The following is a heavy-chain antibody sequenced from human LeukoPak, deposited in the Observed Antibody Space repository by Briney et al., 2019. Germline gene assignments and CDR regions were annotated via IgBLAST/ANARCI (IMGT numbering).Heavy chain of an antibody. CDR1: GFTVSSNY. D-gene: IGHD1-26*01. V-gene: IGHV3-53*01. CDR2: IYSGGST. J-gene: IGHJ4*02. Sequence: GGSLRLSCAASGFTVSSNYMSWVRQAPGKGLEWVSVIYSGGSTYYADSVKGRFTISRDNSKNTLYLQMNSLRAEDTAVYYCARDSGSYYEEEFDYWGQGRMVSV. CDR3: ARDSGSYYEEEFDY.